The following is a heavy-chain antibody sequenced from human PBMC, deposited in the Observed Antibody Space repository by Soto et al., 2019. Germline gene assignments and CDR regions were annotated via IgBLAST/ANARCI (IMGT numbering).Heavy chain of an antibody. CDR3: ASQVVSSRHFDS. J-gene: IGHJ4*02. D-gene: IGHD2-15*01. V-gene: IGHV4-39*01. CDR2: IFYSGGT. CDR1: NGSISRSSYY. Sequence: QLQLQESGPGLLKSSETLSLTCTVSNGSISRSSYYWAWIRQPPGRGLEWNGSIFYSGGTYHNPSLKSRVTMSKDTFKDQFSLSLSSVTAADTAVYSCASQVVSSRHFDSWGQGALVTVSS.